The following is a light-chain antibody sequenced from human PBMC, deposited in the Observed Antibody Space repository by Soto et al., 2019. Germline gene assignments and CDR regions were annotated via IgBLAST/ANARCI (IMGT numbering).Light chain of an antibody. Sequence: IMLTLSPATLSLSPGKRATLSCRASQNISNYLIWYQQKPGQAPRLLIYDVSNRATGIPARFSGSGSGTDFTLTISSLEPEDFAVYYCQLCSNRPRTFGQGTKVDIK. J-gene: IGKJ1*01. V-gene: IGKV3-11*01. CDR1: QNISNY. CDR3: QLCSNRPRT. CDR2: DVS.